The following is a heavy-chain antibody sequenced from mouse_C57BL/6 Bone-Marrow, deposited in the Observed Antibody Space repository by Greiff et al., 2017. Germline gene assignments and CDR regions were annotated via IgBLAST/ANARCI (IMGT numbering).Heavy chain of an antibody. CDR1: GFNINNTY. J-gene: IGHJ3*01. CDR3: AHNSNYVAWFAY. V-gene: IGHV14-3*01. CDR2: IDPANGNT. Sequence: VQLQQSVAELVRPGASVKLSCTASGFNINNTYMHWVKQRPEQGLEWIGRIDPANGNTKYDPKFQGKATITADTSSNTAYLQLSSLTSADTAIYYCAHNSNYVAWFAYWGQGTLVTVSA. D-gene: IGHD2-5*01.